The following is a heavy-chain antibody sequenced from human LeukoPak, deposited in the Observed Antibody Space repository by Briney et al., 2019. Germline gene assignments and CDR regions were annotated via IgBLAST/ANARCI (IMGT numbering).Heavy chain of an antibody. CDR3: ARDTNYGDYV. CDR2: IHYSGST. Sequence: SETLSLTCTVSGGSISSYYWSWIRQPPGKGLEWIGYIHYSGSTTYNPSLKSRVTMSVDTSKNQFSLKLTSVTAADTAVYYCARDTNYGDYVWGQGALVTVSS. CDR1: GGSISSYY. D-gene: IGHD4-17*01. J-gene: IGHJ4*02. V-gene: IGHV4-59*01.